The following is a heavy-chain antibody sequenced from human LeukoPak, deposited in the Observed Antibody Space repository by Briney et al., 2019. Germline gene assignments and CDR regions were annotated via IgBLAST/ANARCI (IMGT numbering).Heavy chain of an antibody. J-gene: IGHJ6*02. CDR3: ARGRSGTTTRDYYYGMDV. D-gene: IGHD1-7*01. CDR2: MNPNSGNT. CDR1: GYTFTSYD. Sequence: ASVKVSCKASGYTFTSYDINWVRQATGQGLEWMGWMNPNSGNTGYAQKFQGRVTMTRNTSISTAYMELSSLRSEDTAVYYCARGRSGTTTRDYYYGMDVWGQGTTVTVSS. V-gene: IGHV1-8*01.